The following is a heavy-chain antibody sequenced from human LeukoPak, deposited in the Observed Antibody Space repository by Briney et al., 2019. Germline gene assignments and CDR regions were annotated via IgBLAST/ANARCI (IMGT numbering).Heavy chain of an antibody. Sequence: SETLSLTCAVYGGSFSDYYWSWIRQPPGKGLEWIGEINHSGSTNYNPSLKSRVTISVDTSKNQFSLKLSSVTAADTAVYYCAREAMDYYYYYGMDVWGQGTTVTVSS. CDR3: AREAMDYYYYYGMDV. CDR2: INHSGST. CDR1: GGSFSDYY. D-gene: IGHD5-18*01. V-gene: IGHV4-34*01. J-gene: IGHJ6*02.